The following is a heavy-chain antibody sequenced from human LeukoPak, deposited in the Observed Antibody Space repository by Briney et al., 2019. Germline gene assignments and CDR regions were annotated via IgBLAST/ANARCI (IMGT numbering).Heavy chain of an antibody. J-gene: IGHJ4*02. CDR3: ARGTLRYDYVWGSYRYTYYFDY. V-gene: IGHV4-34*01. Sequence: SETLSLTCAVYGGSFSGYYWSWIRQPPGKGLEWIGEITHSGSTNYNPSLKSRVNTSVDTSKDQFSLKLSSVTAADTAVYYCARGTLRYDYVWGSYRYTYYFDYWGQGTLVTVSS. D-gene: IGHD3-16*02. CDR1: GGSFSGYY. CDR2: ITHSGST.